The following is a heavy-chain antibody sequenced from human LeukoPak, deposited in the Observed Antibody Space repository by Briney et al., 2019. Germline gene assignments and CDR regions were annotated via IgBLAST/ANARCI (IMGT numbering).Heavy chain of an antibody. D-gene: IGHD2-2*01. Sequence: GGSLRLSSAASGFTFSSYAMSWVRQAPGKGLEWVSAISGSGGSTYYADSVKGRFTISRDNSKNTLYLQMNSLRAEDTAVYYCAKDSFARYQLLKDYYYGMDVWGQGTTVTVSS. CDR1: GFTFSSYA. J-gene: IGHJ6*02. CDR2: ISGSGGST. V-gene: IGHV3-23*01. CDR3: AKDSFARYQLLKDYYYGMDV.